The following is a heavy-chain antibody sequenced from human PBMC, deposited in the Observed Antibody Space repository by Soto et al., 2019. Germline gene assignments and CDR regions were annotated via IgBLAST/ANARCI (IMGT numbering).Heavy chain of an antibody. CDR3: ARETYDSSGYFYYFDY. CDR1: GFTFSSYG. D-gene: IGHD3-22*01. Sequence: GGSLRLSCAASGFTFSSYGMHWVRQAPGKGLEWVAVIWYDGSNKYYADSVKGRFTISRDNSKNTLYLQMNSLRAEDTAVYYCARETYDSSGYFYYFDYWGQGTLVTVSS. CDR2: IWYDGSNK. V-gene: IGHV3-33*01. J-gene: IGHJ4*02.